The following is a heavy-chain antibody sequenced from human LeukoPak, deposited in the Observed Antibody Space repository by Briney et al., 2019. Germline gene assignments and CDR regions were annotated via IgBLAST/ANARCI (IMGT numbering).Heavy chain of an antibody. J-gene: IGHJ4*02. CDR1: GGTFSSYA. D-gene: IGHD3-22*01. CDR3: ARVALMYYYDSSGYDFDY. V-gene: IGHV1-69*13. Sequence: ASVKASCKASGGTFSSYAISWVRQAPGQGLEWMGGIIPIFGTANYAQKFQGRVTITADESTSTAYMELSSLRSEDTAVYYCARVALMYYYDSSGYDFDYWGQGTLVTVSS. CDR2: IIPIFGTA.